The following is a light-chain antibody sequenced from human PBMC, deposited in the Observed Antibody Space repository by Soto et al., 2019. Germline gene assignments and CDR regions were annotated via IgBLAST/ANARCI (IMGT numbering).Light chain of an antibody. V-gene: IGKV3-15*01. CDR3: QKYNNWPLT. J-gene: IGKJ4*01. Sequence: DIVMTQSPATLSVSPGERATLSCRASQSVTSNLAWYQQKPGQAPSLLIYGESTRATGIPARFSGSGSGTEFTLTISSLQSEDVAVYFCQKYNNWPLTFGGGTKVEIK. CDR2: GES. CDR1: QSVTSN.